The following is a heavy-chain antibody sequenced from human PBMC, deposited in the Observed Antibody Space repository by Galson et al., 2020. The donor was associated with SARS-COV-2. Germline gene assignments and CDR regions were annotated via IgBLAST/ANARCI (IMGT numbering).Heavy chain of an antibody. Sequence: GGSLRLSCAASGFTFSSYAMHWVRQAPAKGLEWVAVISYDGSNKYYADSVKGRFTISRDNSKNTLYLQMNSLRAEDTAVYYCARDPSYGDWYFDLWGRGTLVTVSS. V-gene: IGHV3-30-3*01. CDR3: ARDPSYGDWYFDL. CDR1: GFTFSSYA. D-gene: IGHD4-17*01. J-gene: IGHJ2*01. CDR2: ISYDGSNK.